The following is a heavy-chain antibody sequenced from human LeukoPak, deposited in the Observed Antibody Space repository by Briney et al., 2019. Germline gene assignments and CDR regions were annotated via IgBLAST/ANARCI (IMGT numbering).Heavy chain of an antibody. CDR1: GFTFSSYW. CDR2: IKQDGSEK. Sequence: GGSLRLSCAASGFTFSSYWVSWVRQAPGKGLEWVANIKQDGSEKYYVDSVKGRFTISRDNAKNSLYLQMNSLRAEDTAVYYCARRVSREFFDYWGQGTLVTVSS. CDR3: ARRVSREFFDY. V-gene: IGHV3-7*03. J-gene: IGHJ4*02. D-gene: IGHD3-10*01.